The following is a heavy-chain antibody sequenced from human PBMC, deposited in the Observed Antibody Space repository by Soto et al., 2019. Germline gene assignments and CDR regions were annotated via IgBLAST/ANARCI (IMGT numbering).Heavy chain of an antibody. J-gene: IGHJ4*02. D-gene: IGHD3-22*01. V-gene: IGHV4-30-4*01. CDR1: GGSISSGDYY. CDR2: IYYSGST. Sequence: QVQLQESGPGLVKPSQTLSLTCTVSGGSISSGDYYWSWIRQPPGKGLEWIGYIYYSGSTYYNPSLKSRVTISVDTSKNQFSLKLSSVTAADTAVYYCARDGDYYDSSGYYWRYFEYWGQGTLVTVSS. CDR3: ARDGDYYDSSGYYWRYFEY.